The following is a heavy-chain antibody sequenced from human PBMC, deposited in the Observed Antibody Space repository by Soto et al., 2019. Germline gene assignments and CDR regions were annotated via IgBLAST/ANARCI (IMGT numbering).Heavy chain of an antibody. CDR3: AKSTRGWFDP. CDR2: INHSGST. J-gene: IGHJ5*02. Sequence: PSETLSLTCAVYGESFSGYYWSWIRQSPGKGLEWIGEINHSGSTSYNSSLKSRVTISIDTSKNQFSLKLSSVTAADTALYYCAKSTRGWFDPWGQGTLVTVSS. D-gene: IGHD2-2*01. CDR1: GESFSGYY. V-gene: IGHV4-34*01.